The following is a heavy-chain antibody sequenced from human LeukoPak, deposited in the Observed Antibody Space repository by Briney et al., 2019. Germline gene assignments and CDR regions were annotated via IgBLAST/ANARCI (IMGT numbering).Heavy chain of an antibody. CDR2: ISAYNGNT. J-gene: IGHJ4*02. CDR3: ARDITQTMVRGVISMYYFDY. D-gene: IGHD3-10*01. CDR1: GYTFTSYG. V-gene: IGHV1-18*01. Sequence: ASVKVSCKASGYTFTSYGISWVRQAPGQGLEWMGWISAYNGNTNYAQKLQGRVTMTTDTSTSTAYMELRSLRSDDTAVYYCARDITQTMVRGVISMYYFDYWGQGTLVTVSS.